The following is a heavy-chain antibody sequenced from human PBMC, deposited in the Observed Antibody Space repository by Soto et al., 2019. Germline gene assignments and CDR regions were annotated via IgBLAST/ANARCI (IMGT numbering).Heavy chain of an antibody. V-gene: IGHV3-15*01. CDR1: GFTFSDAW. CDR3: TTDLWRIAVVVGSTGYFNP. Sequence: LRLSCAASGFTFSDAWMSWVRQAPGKGLDWVGRIKSKSDGGTTEYAAPVRGRFTISRDDSKNTLYLQMNSLKTEDTAVYYCTTDLWRIAVVVGSTGYFNPWGQGTPVTVYS. D-gene: IGHD2-21*01. J-gene: IGHJ5*02. CDR2: IKSKSDGGTT.